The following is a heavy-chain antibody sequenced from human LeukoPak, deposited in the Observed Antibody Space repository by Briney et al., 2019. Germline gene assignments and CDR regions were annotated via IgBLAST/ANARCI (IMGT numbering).Heavy chain of an antibody. J-gene: IGHJ5*02. CDR2: IDYHGNT. CDR3: ATASGRSFWLYP. Sequence: SETLSLTCIVSGGSIGTLYWNWIRQVPGKGLEWIGFIDYHGNTNYNPSLKSRVTMSVDTSVDQVSLRLTSVTAADTAIYFCATASGRSFWLYPWGQGRLLTVSS. V-gene: IGHV4-59*11. D-gene: IGHD3-3*01. CDR1: GGSIGTLY.